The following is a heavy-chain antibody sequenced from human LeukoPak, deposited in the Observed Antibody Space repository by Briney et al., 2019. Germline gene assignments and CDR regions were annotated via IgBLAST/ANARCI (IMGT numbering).Heavy chain of an antibody. CDR2: IYYSGST. CDR3: ARQRGITMERFDP. V-gene: IGHV4-39*01. Sequence: SETLSLTCTVSGASISSSTDYWGWIRQPPGKGLEWIANIYYSGSTYYNPSLKSRVTISVDTSKNQFSLKLSSVTAADTAVYYCARQRGITMERFDPWGQGTLVTVSS. CDR1: GASISSSTDY. J-gene: IGHJ5*02. D-gene: IGHD3-10*01.